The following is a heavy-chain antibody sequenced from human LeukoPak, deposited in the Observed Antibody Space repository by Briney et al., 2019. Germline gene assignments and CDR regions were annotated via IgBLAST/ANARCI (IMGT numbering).Heavy chain of an antibody. J-gene: IGHJ4*02. Sequence: GGSLRLSCAASGFTFSSYGMSWVRQAPGKGLEGVSAISGSGGSKYYADSVKGRFTIYRDNAKNTLYLQMNRLRGEDRAVYYCARVGGSWYMDHWGQGTLFTVSS. V-gene: IGHV3-23*01. CDR2: ISGSGGSK. CDR1: GFTFSSYG. D-gene: IGHD6-13*01. CDR3: ARVGGSWYMDH.